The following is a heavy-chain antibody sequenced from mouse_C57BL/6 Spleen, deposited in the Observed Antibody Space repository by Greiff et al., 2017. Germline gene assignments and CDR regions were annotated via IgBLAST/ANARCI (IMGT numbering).Heavy chain of an antibody. V-gene: IGHV1-50*01. CDR3: ARQRYYGSSLYYFDY. CDR1: GYTFTSYW. CDR2: IDPSDSYT. D-gene: IGHD1-1*01. J-gene: IGHJ2*01. Sequence: VQLQQPGAELVKPGASVKLSCKASGYTFTSYWMQWVKQRPGQGLEWIGEIDPSDSYTNYNQKFKGKATLTVDASSSTAYMQLSSLTSEDSAVYYCARQRYYGSSLYYFDYWGQGTTLTVSS.